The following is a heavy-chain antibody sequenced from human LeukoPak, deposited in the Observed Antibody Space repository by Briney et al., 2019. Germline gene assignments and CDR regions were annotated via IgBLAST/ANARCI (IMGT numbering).Heavy chain of an antibody. Sequence: GESLKISCKGSGYSFTSYWIGWVRQMPGKGLEWMGIIYPGDSDTRYSPSFQGQVTISADKSISTAYLQWSSLKASDTAMYYCARQADRSGYSYVDYYYYGMDVWGQGTTLTVSS. J-gene: IGHJ6*02. V-gene: IGHV5-51*01. CDR3: ARQADRSGYSYVDYYYYGMDV. D-gene: IGHD5-18*01. CDR1: GYSFTSYW. CDR2: IYPGDSDT.